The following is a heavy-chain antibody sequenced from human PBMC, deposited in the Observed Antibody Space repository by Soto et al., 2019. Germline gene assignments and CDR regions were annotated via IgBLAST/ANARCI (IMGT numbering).Heavy chain of an antibody. CDR2: IYYSGST. D-gene: IGHD1-1*01. V-gene: IGHV4-39*01. CDR1: GGSISSSSYY. CDR3: ASSVQLARHDAFDI. J-gene: IGHJ3*02. Sequence: QLQLQESGPGLVKPSETLSLTCTVSGGSISSSSYYWGWIRQPPGKGLEWIGSIYYSGSTYYNPSLKSRVTLSVDTSKNQFSLKLSSVTAADTAVYYCASSVQLARHDAFDIWGQGTMVTVSS.